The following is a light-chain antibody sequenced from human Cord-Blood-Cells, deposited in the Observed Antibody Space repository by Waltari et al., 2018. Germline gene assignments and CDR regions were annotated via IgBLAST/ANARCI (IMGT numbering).Light chain of an antibody. V-gene: IGKV4-1*01. CDR2: WAS. J-gene: IGKJ4*01. CDR1: QSGLYSSNNKNY. CDR3: QQYYSTPLT. Sequence: DIVMTQSPDSLAVSLGERATINRKSSQSGLYSSNNKNYLAWYQHKPGQHPKLLIYWASTRESGVPDRFSGSGSGTDFTLTISSLQAEDVAVYYCQQYYSTPLTFGGGTKVEIK.